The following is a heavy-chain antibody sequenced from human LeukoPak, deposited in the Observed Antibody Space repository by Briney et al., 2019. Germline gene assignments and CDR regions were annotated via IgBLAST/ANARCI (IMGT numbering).Heavy chain of an antibody. Sequence: GGSLRLSCAASGFTFSSYAMSWVRQAPGKGLEWVSAISVSGGSTYYADSVKGRFTISRDNSKNTLYLQMNSLRAEDTAVYYCAKDGRLGWFGDPSHGMDVWGQGTTVTVSS. CDR2: ISVSGGST. CDR3: AKDGRLGWFGDPSHGMDV. CDR1: GFTFSSYA. D-gene: IGHD3-10*01. J-gene: IGHJ6*02. V-gene: IGHV3-23*01.